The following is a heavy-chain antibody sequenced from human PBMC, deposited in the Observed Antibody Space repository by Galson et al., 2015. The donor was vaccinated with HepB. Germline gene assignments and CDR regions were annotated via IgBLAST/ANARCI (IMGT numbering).Heavy chain of an antibody. CDR1: GFTFSNAW. D-gene: IGHD4-11*01. CDR3: ARGLQYYYYYMDV. V-gene: IGHV3-15*01. J-gene: IGHJ6*03. Sequence: SLRLSCAASGFTFSNAWMSWVRQAPGKGLEWVGRIKSKTDGGTTDYAAPVKGRFTISRDDSKNTLYLQMNSLRAEDTAVYYCARGLQYYYYYMDVWGKGTTVTVSS. CDR2: IKSKTDGGTT.